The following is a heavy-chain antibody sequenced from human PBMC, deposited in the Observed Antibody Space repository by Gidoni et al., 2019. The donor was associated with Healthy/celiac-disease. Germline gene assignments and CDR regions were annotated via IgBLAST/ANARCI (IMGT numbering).Heavy chain of an antibody. V-gene: IGHV1-46*01. CDR1: EYHFTSYY. CDR2: INPSGGST. CDR3: AREATSITGTTNGLDP. J-gene: IGHJ5*02. D-gene: IGHD1-7*01. Sequence: QVQLVQSGAEVKKTGASVKVSCKASEYHFTSYYMHWVRQAPGQGLEWMGIINPSGGSTSYAQKFQGRVTMTRDTSTSTVYMELSSLRSEDTAVHYCAREATSITGTTNGLDPLGQGTLVTVSS.